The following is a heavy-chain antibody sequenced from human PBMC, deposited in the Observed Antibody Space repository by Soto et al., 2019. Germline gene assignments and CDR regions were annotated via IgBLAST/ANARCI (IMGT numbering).Heavy chain of an antibody. Sequence: SETLSLTCAVSSGSISSSNWWSWVRQPPGKGLEWIGEIYHSGSTNYNPSLKSRVTISVDKSKNQFSLKLSSVTAADTAVYYCARVGFPGRGTMVRGHMFFDYWGQGTLVTVSS. CDR3: ARVGFPGRGTMVRGHMFFDY. J-gene: IGHJ4*02. D-gene: IGHD3-10*01. CDR2: IYHSGST. V-gene: IGHV4-4*02. CDR1: SGSISSSNW.